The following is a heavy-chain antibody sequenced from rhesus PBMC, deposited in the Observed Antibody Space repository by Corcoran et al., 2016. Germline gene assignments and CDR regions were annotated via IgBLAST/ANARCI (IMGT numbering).Heavy chain of an antibody. D-gene: IGHD6-31*01. J-gene: IGHJ4*01. CDR2: ISYTGGST. Sequence: EVQLVESGGGLAKPGGSLRLSCAASGFSFSDYYMYWVRQAPGKGMEWVSGISYTGGSTYYADSVKGRFTISRENAKNTLYLQMDSRRAEDTAVYYCARVSGQQRLARFDYWGQGVLVTVSS. CDR1: GFSFSDYY. CDR3: ARVSGQQRLARFDY. V-gene: IGHV3S18*01.